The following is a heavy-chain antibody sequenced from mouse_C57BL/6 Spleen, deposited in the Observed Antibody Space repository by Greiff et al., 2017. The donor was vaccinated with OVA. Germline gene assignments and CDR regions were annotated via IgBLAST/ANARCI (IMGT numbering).Heavy chain of an antibody. J-gene: IGHJ2*01. CDR1: GYSFTSYY. CDR2: IYPGSGNT. CDR3: ARGGTTVVVDY. V-gene: IGHV1-66*01. D-gene: IGHD1-1*01. Sequence: VQLQQSGPELVKPGASVKISCKASGYSFTSYYIHWVKQRPGQGLEWIGWIYPGSGNTKYNEKFKGKATLTADTSSSTAYMQLSSLTSEDSAVYYCARGGTTVVVDYWGQGTTLTVSS.